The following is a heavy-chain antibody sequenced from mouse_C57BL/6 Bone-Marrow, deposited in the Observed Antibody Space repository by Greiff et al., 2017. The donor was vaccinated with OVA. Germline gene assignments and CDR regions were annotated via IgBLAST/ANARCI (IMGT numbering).Heavy chain of an antibody. CDR1: GYTFTDYY. CDR2: INPYNGGT. Sequence: VQLKESGPVLVKPGASVKMSCKASGYTFTDYYMNWVKQSHGKSLEWIGVINPYNGGTSYNQKFKGKATLTVDKSSSTAYMELNSLTSGDSAVYYCARGPWFAYWGQGTLVTVSA. J-gene: IGHJ3*01. CDR3: ARGPWFAY. V-gene: IGHV1-19*01.